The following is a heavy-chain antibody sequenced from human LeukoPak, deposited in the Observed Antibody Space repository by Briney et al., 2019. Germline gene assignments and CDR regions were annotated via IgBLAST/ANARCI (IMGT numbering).Heavy chain of an antibody. D-gene: IGHD3-10*01. CDR3: ARAKERFGEFVP. V-gene: IGHV4-59*01. Sequence: SETLSLTCTVSGGSISSYYWSWIRQPPGKGLELIGYIYYSGSTNYNPSLKSRVTISVDTSKNQFSLKLSSVTAADTAVYYCARAKERFGEFVPWGQGTLVTVSS. CDR2: IYYSGST. CDR1: GGSISSYY. J-gene: IGHJ5*02.